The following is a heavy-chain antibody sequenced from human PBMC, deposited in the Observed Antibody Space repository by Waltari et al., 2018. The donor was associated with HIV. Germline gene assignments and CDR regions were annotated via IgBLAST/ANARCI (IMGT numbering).Heavy chain of an antibody. Sequence: QLQLQESGPGLVKPSETLSLTCSVSGGSINSSRYYWGWIRQPPGKGLEWIGSIYYSGRTHHNPSLKSRVIILVETSKNQFSLKLSSVTAADTAIYYCARGRQLYFGDTHWFDPWGQGTLVTVSS. CDR2: IYYSGRT. CDR3: ARGRQLYFGDTHWFDP. D-gene: IGHD3-10*01. CDR1: GGSINSSRYY. V-gene: IGHV4-39*07. J-gene: IGHJ5*02.